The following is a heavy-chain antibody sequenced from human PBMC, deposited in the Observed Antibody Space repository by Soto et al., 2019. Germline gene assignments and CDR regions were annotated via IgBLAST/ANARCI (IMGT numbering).Heavy chain of an antibody. J-gene: IGHJ6*04. V-gene: IGHV3-23*01. CDR2: ISGSGGST. D-gene: IGHD6-13*01. CDR3: AKNRRSSSWTLKEYPCGMDV. CDR1: GFTFSSYA. Sequence: GGSLRLSCAASGFTFSSYAMSWVRQAPGKGLEWVSAISGSGGSTYYADSVKGRFTISRDNSKNTLYLQMNSLRAEDTAVYYCAKNRRSSSWTLKEYPCGMDVWGTGTTGTLS.